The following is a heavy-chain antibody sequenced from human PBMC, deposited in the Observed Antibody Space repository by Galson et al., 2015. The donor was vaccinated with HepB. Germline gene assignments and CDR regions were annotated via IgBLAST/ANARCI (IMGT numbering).Heavy chain of an antibody. V-gene: IGHV3-30-3*01. CDR3: AREEEEGPGASWFDP. CDR1: GFTFSSYA. D-gene: IGHD3-10*01. CDR2: ISYDGSNK. Sequence: SLRLSCAASGFTFSSYAMHWVRQAPGKGLEWVAVISYDGSNKYYADSVKGRFTISRDNSKNTLYLQMNSLRAEDTAVYYCAREEEEGPGASWFDPWGQGTLVTVSS. J-gene: IGHJ5*02.